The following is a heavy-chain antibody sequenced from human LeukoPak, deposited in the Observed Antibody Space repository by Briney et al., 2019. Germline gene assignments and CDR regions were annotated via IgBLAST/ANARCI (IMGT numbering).Heavy chain of an antibody. V-gene: IGHV1-2*02. CDR1: GYTFTGYY. CDR3: ARRYCSSTSCCSPYDAFDI. J-gene: IGHJ3*02. CDR2: INPNSGST. Sequence: ASVKVSCKASGYTFTGYYMHWVRQAPGQGLEWMGWINPNSGSTNYAQKFQGRVTMTRDTSISTAYMELSRLRSDDTAVYYCARRYCSSTSCCSPYDAFDIWGQGTMVTVSS. D-gene: IGHD2-2*01.